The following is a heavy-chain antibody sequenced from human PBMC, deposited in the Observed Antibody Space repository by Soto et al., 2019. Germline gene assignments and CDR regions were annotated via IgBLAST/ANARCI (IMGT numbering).Heavy chain of an antibody. Sequence: PGESLKISCKGSGYTFTRYWVTWLRQMPGKGLEWMGRIGPSDSSTYYSPSFQGHVTISADKSITTSYLQWGSLKGSDTAMYYCASLGHFDSSGYHDYWGQGTLVTVS. V-gene: IGHV5-10-1*01. D-gene: IGHD3-22*01. CDR2: IGPSDSST. CDR1: GYTFTRYW. CDR3: ASLGHFDSSGYHDY. J-gene: IGHJ4*02.